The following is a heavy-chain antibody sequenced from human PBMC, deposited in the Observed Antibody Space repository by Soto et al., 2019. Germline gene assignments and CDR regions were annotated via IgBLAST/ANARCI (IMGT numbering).Heavy chain of an antibody. CDR1: GFSLSTRDVG. CDR2: LYWDDDN. D-gene: IGHD6-19*01. Sequence: QITLKESGPTLVKPTQTLTLTCTFSGFSLSTRDVGVGWIRQPPGKALEWLALLYWDDDNRYSPSLRRRLTLTKDTSKNQVVLTMTNMYPVDTATSYCAHGSGWLFDYWGPGTLVTVSS. J-gene: IGHJ4*02. CDR3: AHGSGWLFDY. V-gene: IGHV2-5*02.